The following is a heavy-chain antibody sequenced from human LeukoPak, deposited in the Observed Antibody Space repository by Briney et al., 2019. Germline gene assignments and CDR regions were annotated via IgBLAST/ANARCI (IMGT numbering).Heavy chain of an antibody. CDR2: ISSSSSAI. Sequence: GSLRLSCAASGFTFNSYNMNWVRQAPGKGLEWVSYISSSSSAIYYADSVKGRFTFSRDSAKTSLFLQMNSLRDEDTAVYYCARAYSSSSGRDAFDSWGLGTLVTVSS. CDR3: ARAYSSSSGRDAFDS. D-gene: IGHD6-6*01. J-gene: IGHJ3*02. CDR1: GFTFNSYN. V-gene: IGHV3-48*02.